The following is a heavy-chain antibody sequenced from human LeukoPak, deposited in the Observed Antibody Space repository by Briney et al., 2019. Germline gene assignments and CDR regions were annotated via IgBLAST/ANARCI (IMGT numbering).Heavy chain of an antibody. D-gene: IGHD4-17*01. Sequence: SEXXSLTCTVSGGSISSYYWSWIRQPPGKGLEWIGYIYYSGRTNYNPSLKSRVTISVDTSKNQFSLKLSSVTAADTAVYYCARDPYGDYGYDAFDIWGQGTMVTVSS. V-gene: IGHV4-59*01. J-gene: IGHJ3*02. CDR3: ARDPYGDYGYDAFDI. CDR2: IYYSGRT. CDR1: GGSISSYY.